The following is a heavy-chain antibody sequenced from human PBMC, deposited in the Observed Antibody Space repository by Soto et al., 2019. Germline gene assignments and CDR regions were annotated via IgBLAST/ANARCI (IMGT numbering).Heavy chain of an antibody. CDR2: ISRSGNST. J-gene: IGHJ4*02. D-gene: IGHD3-9*01. CDR1: GLSFSSYA. Sequence: EVQVLESGGGLAQPGRSLRLSCAVSGLSFSSYAMTWVRQSPGKGLEWVSSISRSGNSTYSADSVSGRFTISRDNSKNTMYLKMNSLRAEDTAVYYCAKDAKILDWLPTSYYFDFWGQGTLVTVSS. CDR3: AKDAKILDWLPTSYYFDF. V-gene: IGHV3-23*01.